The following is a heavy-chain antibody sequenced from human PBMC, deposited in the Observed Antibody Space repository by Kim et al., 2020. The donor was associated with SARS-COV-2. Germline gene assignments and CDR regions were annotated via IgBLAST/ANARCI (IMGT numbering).Heavy chain of an antibody. D-gene: IGHD3-16*01. Sequence: SETLSLTCAVYGGSFSGYYWSWIRQPPGKGLEWIGEINHSGSTNYNPSLKSRVTISVDTSKNQFPLKLSYVTAAETAVDYCSRGLGDYWGKGTAVTVYS. CDR3: SRGLGDY. CDR2: INHSGST. J-gene: IGHJ6*04. V-gene: IGHV4-34*01. CDR1: GGSFSGYY.